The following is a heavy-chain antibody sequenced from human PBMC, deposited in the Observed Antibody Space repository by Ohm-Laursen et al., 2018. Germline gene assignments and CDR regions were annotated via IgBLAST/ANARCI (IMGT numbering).Heavy chain of an antibody. V-gene: IGHV4-4*07. CDR1: GGSIKTYY. J-gene: IGHJ6*02. CDR2: VYTSGST. D-gene: IGHD2-8*01. Sequence: TLSLTWTVSGGSIKTYYWSWIRQPAGKRLEWIGRVYTSGSTNYNPSLKSRVTMSVDTSKNQFSLKLSSVTAADTAVYYCARYLPSMDYYYGMDVWGQGTTVTVS. CDR3: ARYLPSMDYYYGMDV.